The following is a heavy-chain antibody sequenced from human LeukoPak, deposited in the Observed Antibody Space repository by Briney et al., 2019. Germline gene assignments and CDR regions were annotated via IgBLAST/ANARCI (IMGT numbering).Heavy chain of an antibody. CDR1: GYSISSGYY. J-gene: IGHJ5*02. V-gene: IGHV4-38-2*02. CDR2: IYHSGST. CDR3: ARDYKQQLALGWFDP. Sequence: NPSETLSLTCTVSGYSISSGYYWGWIRQPPGKGLEWIGSIYHSGSTYYNPSLKSRVTISVDTSKNQFSLKLSSVTAADTAVYYCARDYKQQLALGWFDPWGQGTLVTVSS. D-gene: IGHD6-13*01.